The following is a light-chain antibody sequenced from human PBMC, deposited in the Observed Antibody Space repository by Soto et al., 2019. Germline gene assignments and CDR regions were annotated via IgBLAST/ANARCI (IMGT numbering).Light chain of an antibody. CDR3: CSSAGNLFV. Sequence: QSALTQPRSVSGSPGQSVTISCTRTSSDVGGYNYVSWYQQHPGKAPKLMIYAVNKRPSGVPDRFSGSKSGNTASLTISGLQADDEADYYCCSSAGNLFVFGSGTKLTVL. J-gene: IGLJ1*01. CDR2: AVN. CDR1: SSDVGGYNY. V-gene: IGLV2-11*01.